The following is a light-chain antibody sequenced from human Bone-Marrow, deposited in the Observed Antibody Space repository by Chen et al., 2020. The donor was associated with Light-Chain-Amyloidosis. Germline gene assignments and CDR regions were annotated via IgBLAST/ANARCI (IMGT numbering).Light chain of an antibody. J-gene: IGKJ4*01. CDR2: GSS. CDR1: QTIRSNY. Sequence: EIVLTQSPGILSLSPGEGANLSCRASQTIRSNYLTWYQQKFGQAPRLLIYGSSSRATGIPDRFTGSGSGTDFTLTINRLEPEDFAMYYCQQYGTSPLTFGGGTKVEIK. V-gene: IGKV3-20*01. CDR3: QQYGTSPLT.